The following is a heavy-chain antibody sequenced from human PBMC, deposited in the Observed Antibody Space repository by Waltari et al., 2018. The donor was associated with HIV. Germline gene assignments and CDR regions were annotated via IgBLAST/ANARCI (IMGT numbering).Heavy chain of an antibody. CDR1: GLTLNRDG. D-gene: IGHD3-10*01. V-gene: IGHV3-15*01. Sequence: EVQLEEYGGDLLKPGGCLRLACAASGLTLNRDGMRGVRQAPGKGLEWVGRIKTKGDGGATDYAAAVKGRFTISRDDSKNTVYLQMNSLKIEDTAVYYCTSEEDYGSGSHFDYWGQGTLVTVSS. CDR3: TSEEDYGSGSHFDY. J-gene: IGHJ4*02. CDR2: IKTKGDGGAT.